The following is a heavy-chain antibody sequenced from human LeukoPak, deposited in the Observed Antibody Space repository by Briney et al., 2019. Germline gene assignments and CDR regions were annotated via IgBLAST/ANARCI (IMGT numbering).Heavy chain of an antibody. D-gene: IGHD4-17*01. Sequence: SETLSLTCTVSGGSISSSSYYWGWIRQPPGKGLEWIGSIYYSGSTYYNPSLKSRVTISVDTSKNQFSLKLSSVTAADTAVYYCARDPTAWVTTVTPWDYWGQGTLVTVSS. V-gene: IGHV4-39*07. CDR3: ARDPTAWVTTVTPWDY. J-gene: IGHJ4*02. CDR2: IYYSGST. CDR1: GGSISSSSYY.